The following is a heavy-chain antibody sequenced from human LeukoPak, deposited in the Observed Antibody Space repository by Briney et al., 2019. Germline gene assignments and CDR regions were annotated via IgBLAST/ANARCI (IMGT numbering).Heavy chain of an antibody. V-gene: IGHV3-11*01. D-gene: IGHD2-2*01. CDR3: ARELVYCSSTSCCDAFDI. CDR1: GFTFSDYY. Sequence: PGGSLRLSCAASGFTFSDYYMSWIRQAPGKGLEWVSYISSSGSTIYYADSVKGRFTISRDNAKNSLYLQMNSLRAEDTAVCYCARELVYCSSTSCCDAFDIWGQGTMVTVSS. CDR2: ISSSGSTI. J-gene: IGHJ3*02.